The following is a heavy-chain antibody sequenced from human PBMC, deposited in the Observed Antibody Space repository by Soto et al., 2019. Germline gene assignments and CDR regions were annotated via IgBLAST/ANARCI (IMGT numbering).Heavy chain of an antibody. Sequence: GGSLRLSCAASGFTFSSYSMNWVRQAPGKGLEWVSSISSSSSYIYYADSVKGRFTISRDSAKNSLYLQMNSLRAEDTAVYYCARELGGEQLVQGDWFDPWGQGTLVTVSS. CDR3: ARELGGEQLVQGDWFDP. D-gene: IGHD6-13*01. J-gene: IGHJ5*02. CDR2: ISSSSSYI. CDR1: GFTFSSYS. V-gene: IGHV3-21*01.